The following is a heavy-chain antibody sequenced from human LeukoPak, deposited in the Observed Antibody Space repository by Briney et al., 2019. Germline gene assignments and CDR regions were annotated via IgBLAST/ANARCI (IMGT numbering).Heavy chain of an antibody. V-gene: IGHV1-8*01. D-gene: IGHD6-13*01. CDR2: MNPNSGNT. Sequence: GASVKGSCKASGYTFTSNDINWVRQATGQGLEWLGWMNPNSGNTGYAQKFQGRVTMTRNTSISTAYMELSSLRSEDTAVYYCARSQRAAAGYYFDYWGQGTLVTVSS. CDR1: GYTFTSND. J-gene: IGHJ4*02. CDR3: ARSQRAAAGYYFDY.